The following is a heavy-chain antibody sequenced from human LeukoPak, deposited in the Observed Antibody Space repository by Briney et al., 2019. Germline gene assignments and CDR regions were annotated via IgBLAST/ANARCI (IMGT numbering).Heavy chain of an antibody. D-gene: IGHD3-3*01. Sequence: GASMKVSCKASGYTFTGYYMHWVRRAPGQGLEWMGWINPNSGGTNYAQKFQGWVTMTRDTSISTAYMELSRLRSDDTAVYYCARGDYDFWSGLDYWGQGTLVTVSS. V-gene: IGHV1-2*04. J-gene: IGHJ4*02. CDR2: INPNSGGT. CDR1: GYTFTGYY. CDR3: ARGDYDFWSGLDY.